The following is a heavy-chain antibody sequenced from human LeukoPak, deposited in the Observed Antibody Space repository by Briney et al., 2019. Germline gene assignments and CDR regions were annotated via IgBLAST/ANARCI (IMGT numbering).Heavy chain of an antibody. CDR3: ARLRVSGSYLYYFDY. CDR1: TGSISSYH. D-gene: IGHD1-26*01. CDR2: ILTSGTT. V-gene: IGHV4-4*09. J-gene: IGHJ4*02. Sequence: SETLSLTCTVSTGSISSYHWSWVRQPPGKGLEWIWYILTSGTTNYNPSLKCRLTISVDTYKNQFTLKLSAVTAADTAVYYCARLRVSGSYLYYFDYWGQGTPVTVSS.